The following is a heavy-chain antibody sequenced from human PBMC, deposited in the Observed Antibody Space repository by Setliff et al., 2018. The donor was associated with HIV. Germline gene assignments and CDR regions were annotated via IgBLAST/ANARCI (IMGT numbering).Heavy chain of an antibody. Sequence: KPSETLSLTCTVSGGSISSYYWSRIRQPPGKGLEWIGNIYYSGSTNYNPSLKSRVTISVDTSKNQFSLKLSSVTAADTAVYFCARDQYTYGYLDAFDIWGQGTMVTVSS. J-gene: IGHJ3*02. D-gene: IGHD5-18*01. CDR1: GGSISSYY. CDR2: IYYSGST. CDR3: ARDQYTYGYLDAFDI. V-gene: IGHV4-59*01.